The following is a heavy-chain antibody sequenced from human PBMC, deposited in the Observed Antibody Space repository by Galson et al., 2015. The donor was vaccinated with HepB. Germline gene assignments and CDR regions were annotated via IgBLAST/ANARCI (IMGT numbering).Heavy chain of an antibody. CDR1: GYSFTSYW. Sequence: QSGAEVKKPGESLKISCKGSGYSFTSYWIGWVRQMPGKGLEWMGIIYSGDSDTRYSPSFQGQVTISADKSISTAYLQWSSLKASDTAMYYCARRRGYGSGSYPSRWFDPWGQGTLVTVSS. D-gene: IGHD3-10*01. J-gene: IGHJ5*02. CDR2: IYSGDSDT. V-gene: IGHV5-51*01. CDR3: ARRRGYGSGSYPSRWFDP.